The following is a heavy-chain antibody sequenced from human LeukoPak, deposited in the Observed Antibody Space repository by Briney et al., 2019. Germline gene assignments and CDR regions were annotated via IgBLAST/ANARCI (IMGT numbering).Heavy chain of an antibody. CDR1: GFTIAHAW. D-gene: IGHD4/OR15-4a*01. CDR3: TTEPPPFADYHGFGY. J-gene: IGHJ4*02. CDR2: LKSVIDGGTT. V-gene: IGHV3-15*01. Sequence: GGSLRLSCAASGFTIAHAWMTWVRQAPGKGLEWVGRLKSVIDGGTTDYAAPVKDRFIISRDDSTNTVYLQMNSLRTEDTAVYYCTTEPPPFADYHGFGYWGQGTLVSVSS.